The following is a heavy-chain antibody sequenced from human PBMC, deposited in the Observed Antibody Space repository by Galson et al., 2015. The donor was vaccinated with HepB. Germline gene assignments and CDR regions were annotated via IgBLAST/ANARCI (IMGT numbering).Heavy chain of an antibody. CDR3: ARVDWGDDHVDY. Sequence: SLRLSCAASGFTFSSYSMNWVRQAPGKGLEWVSYISSSSSYTNYADSVKGRFTISRDNAKNSLYLQMNSLRAEDTAVYYCARVDWGDDHVDYWGQGTLVTVSS. J-gene: IGHJ4*02. CDR1: GFTFSSYS. V-gene: IGHV3-21*05. CDR2: ISSSSSYT. D-gene: IGHD7-27*01.